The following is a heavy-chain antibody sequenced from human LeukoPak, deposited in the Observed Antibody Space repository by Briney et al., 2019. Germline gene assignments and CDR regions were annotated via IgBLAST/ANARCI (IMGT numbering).Heavy chain of an antibody. J-gene: IGHJ3*02. D-gene: IGHD3-3*01. V-gene: IGHV1-2*02. CDR3: AVFEVTYEPLLSAFNI. CDR1: GYTFTGYY. Sequence: GASVKVSCKASGYTFTGYYIHWARQAPGQGLEWMGWINPNSGGTNYAQKFQGRVTMTRDTSISTAYMELTRLRFDDTAVYYCAVFEVTYEPLLSAFNIWGQGTMVTVSS. CDR2: INPNSGGT.